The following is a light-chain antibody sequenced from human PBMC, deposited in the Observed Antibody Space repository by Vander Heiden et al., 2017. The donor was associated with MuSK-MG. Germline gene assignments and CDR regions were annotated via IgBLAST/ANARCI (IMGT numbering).Light chain of an antibody. J-gene: IGKJ4*01. CDR2: DAS. CDR1: QSIATY. Sequence: EIVLTQSSATLSLSPGERATLSCTASQSIATYLACYQKKPGQAPRLLVYDASSRAAGIPPRFSGSASGTDFTLTISSLDTEDFTVYYCQQRGDWPLTFGGGTKVEIK. V-gene: IGKV3-11*01. CDR3: QQRGDWPLT.